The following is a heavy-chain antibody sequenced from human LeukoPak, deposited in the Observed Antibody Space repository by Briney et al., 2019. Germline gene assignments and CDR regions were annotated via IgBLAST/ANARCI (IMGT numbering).Heavy chain of an antibody. CDR1: GGTFSSYA. V-gene: IGHV1-69*06. Sequence: GASVKVSCKASGGTFSSYAISWVRQAPGQGLEWMGGIIPIFGTANYAQKFQGRVTIAADKSTSTAYMELSSLRSEDTAVYYCAKSASSGYEGLIWFDPWGQGTLVTVSS. D-gene: IGHD3-22*01. J-gene: IGHJ5*02. CDR2: IIPIFGTA. CDR3: AKSASSGYEGLIWFDP.